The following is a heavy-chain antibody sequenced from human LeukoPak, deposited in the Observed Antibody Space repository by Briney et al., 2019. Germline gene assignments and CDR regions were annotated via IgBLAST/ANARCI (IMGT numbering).Heavy chain of an antibody. J-gene: IGHJ4*02. CDR2: ISYDGSNK. V-gene: IGHV3-30*18. D-gene: IGHD4-11*01. CDR3: AKDYYSNYVDY. CDR1: GFTFSSYG. Sequence: GGSLRLSCAASGFTFSSYGMHWVRQAPGKGLEWVAVISYDGSNKYYADSVKGRFTISRDDAKNSLYLQMNSLRAEDTAVYYCAKDYYSNYVDYWGQGTLVTVSS.